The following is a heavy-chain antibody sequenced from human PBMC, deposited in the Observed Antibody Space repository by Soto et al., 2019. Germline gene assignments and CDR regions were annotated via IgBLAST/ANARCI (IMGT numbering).Heavy chain of an antibody. CDR1: GFTFSTYS. Sequence: EVQLVESGGGLVKPGGSLRLSCEAAGFTFSTYSMNWVRQAPGKGLEWVSSISSSSTYIYYADSVKGRFTISRDNAKNSLDLQMNSLRAEDTAVYYCAREYSGYSSTFDYWGRGTLVTVSS. V-gene: IGHV3-21*01. CDR2: ISSSSTYI. D-gene: IGHD6-13*01. J-gene: IGHJ4*02. CDR3: AREYSGYSSTFDY.